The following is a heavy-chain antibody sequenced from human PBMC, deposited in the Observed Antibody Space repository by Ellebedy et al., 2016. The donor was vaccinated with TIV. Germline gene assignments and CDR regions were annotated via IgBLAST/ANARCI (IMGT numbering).Heavy chain of an antibody. J-gene: IGHJ6*02. CDR2: IKQDGSSK. CDR1: GFTLSSNW. CDR3: ARAIISYDSSGYYPNYYYYGMDV. D-gene: IGHD3-22*01. V-gene: IGHV3-7*04. Sequence: PGGSLRLSCAASGFTLSSNWMSWVRQAPGKGLEWVANIKQDGSSKYYLDSVKGRFTISRDHDKNALFLQMNTLRAEDTAVYYCARAIISYDSSGYYPNYYYYGMDVWGQGTTVTVSS.